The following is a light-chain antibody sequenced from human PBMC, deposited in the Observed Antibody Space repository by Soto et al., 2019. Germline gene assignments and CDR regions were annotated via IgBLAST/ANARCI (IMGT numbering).Light chain of an antibody. CDR1: QSVSCSY. J-gene: IGKJ3*01. CDR3: QQYGSSLFT. Sequence: EIVLTPSPGTLSLSPGERATLSCRASQSVSCSYLAWYQQKPGQAPRLLIYGASSRATGIPDRFSGSGSGTDFTLIISRLEPEEFAVYYCQQYGSSLFTFGPGTKVDI. V-gene: IGKV3-20*01. CDR2: GAS.